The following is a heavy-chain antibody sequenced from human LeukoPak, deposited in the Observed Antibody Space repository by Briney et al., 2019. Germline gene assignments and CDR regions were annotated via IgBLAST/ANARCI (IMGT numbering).Heavy chain of an antibody. CDR1: AGSISSSNW. CDR3: ARDPHCSSSRCTFDY. V-gene: IGHV4-4*02. J-gene: IGHJ4*02. CDR2: SYQTESP. Sequence: SGTLSLTCAVSAGSISSSNWWSWVRPPPGKGLEWIGYSYQTESPKYNASLHSRVTLSLDRSKNQFSLKLTSVTAADTAVYYCARDPHCSSSRCTFDYWGQGALVTVSS. D-gene: IGHD2-2*01.